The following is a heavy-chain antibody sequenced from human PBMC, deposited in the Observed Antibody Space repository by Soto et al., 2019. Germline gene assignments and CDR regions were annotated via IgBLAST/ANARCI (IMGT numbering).Heavy chain of an antibody. D-gene: IGHD3-10*01. CDR2: ISYDGSNK. Sequence: GGFLRLSCAASGFTFSSYGMHWVRQAPGKGLEWVAVISYDGSNKYYADSVKGRFTISRDNSKNTLYLQMNSLRAEDTAVYYCAKPGVLLWFGELFAPFDYWGQGTLVTVSS. CDR3: AKPGVLLWFGELFAPFDY. CDR1: GFTFSSYG. J-gene: IGHJ4*02. V-gene: IGHV3-30*18.